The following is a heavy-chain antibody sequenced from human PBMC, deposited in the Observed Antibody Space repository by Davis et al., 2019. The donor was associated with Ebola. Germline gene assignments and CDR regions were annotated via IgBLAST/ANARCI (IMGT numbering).Heavy chain of an antibody. V-gene: IGHV4-34*01. D-gene: IGHD3-22*01. CDR3: ARGGLEGGYPNFDY. Sequence: PSETLSLTCAVYGGSFSGYYWSWIRQPPGKGLEWIGEINHSGSTNYNPSLKSRVTISVDTSKNQFSLKLSSVTAADTAVYYCARGGLEGGYPNFDYWGQGTLVTVSS. CDR1: GGSFSGYY. J-gene: IGHJ4*02. CDR2: INHSGST.